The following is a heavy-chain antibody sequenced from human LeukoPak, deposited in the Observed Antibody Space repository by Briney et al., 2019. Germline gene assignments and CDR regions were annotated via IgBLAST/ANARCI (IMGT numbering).Heavy chain of an antibody. CDR1: GFTFSSYG. CDR2: IRYDGSNK. Sequence: GGSLRLSCAASGFTFSSYGMHWVRQAPGKGLEWVAFIRYDGSNKYYADSVKGRFTISRDNSKNTLYLQMNSLRAEDTAVYYCARAFRWMVRGVMDFDYWGQGTLVTVSS. V-gene: IGHV3-30*02. D-gene: IGHD3-10*01. J-gene: IGHJ4*02. CDR3: ARAFRWMVRGVMDFDY.